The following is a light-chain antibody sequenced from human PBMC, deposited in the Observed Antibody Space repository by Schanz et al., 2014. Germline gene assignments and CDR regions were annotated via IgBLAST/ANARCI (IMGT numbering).Light chain of an antibody. Sequence: QSALTQPASVSGSPGQSITISCTGTSSDVGGYNYVSWYQQHPGKAPRLMISDVSDRPSGVSNRFSGSKSGNTASLTISGLQAEDEADYHQKVFGGGTKLTVL. CDR1: SSDVGGYNY. CDR3: KV. V-gene: IGLV2-14*03. CDR2: DVS. J-gene: IGLJ3*02.